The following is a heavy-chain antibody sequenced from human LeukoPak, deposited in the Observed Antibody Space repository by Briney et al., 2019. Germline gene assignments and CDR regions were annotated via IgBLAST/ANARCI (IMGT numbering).Heavy chain of an antibody. CDR3: ARDLVPVEGLPFFDWLSGGFDY. D-gene: IGHD3-9*01. V-gene: IGHV3-48*01. Sequence: GGSLRLSCAASGFTFSSYSMNWVRQAPGKGLEWVSYISSSSSTIYYADSVKGRFTISRDNAKNSLYLQMNSLRAEDTAVYYCARDLVPVEGLPFFDWLSGGFDYWSQGTLVTVSS. J-gene: IGHJ4*02. CDR2: ISSSSSTI. CDR1: GFTFSSYS.